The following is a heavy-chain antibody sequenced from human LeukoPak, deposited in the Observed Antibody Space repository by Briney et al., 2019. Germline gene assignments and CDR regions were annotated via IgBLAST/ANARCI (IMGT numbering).Heavy chain of an antibody. CDR3: AVYLTGFYGMDV. J-gene: IGHJ6*02. V-gene: IGHV4-39*07. Sequence: SETLSLTCTVSGGSISSSGYCWGWIRQPPGKGLEWIGSIYYSGSTYYNPSLKSRVTISVDTSKNQFSLKLSSVTAADTAVYYCAVYLTGFYGMDVWGQGTTVTVSS. CDR2: IYYSGST. D-gene: IGHD3-9*01. CDR1: GGSISSSGYC.